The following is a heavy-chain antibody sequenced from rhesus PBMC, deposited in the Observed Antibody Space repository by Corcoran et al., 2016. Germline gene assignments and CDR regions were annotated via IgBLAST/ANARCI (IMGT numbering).Heavy chain of an antibody. V-gene: IGHV3-119*01. CDR1: GFTFSSYW. D-gene: IGHD1-7*02. CDR2: ISTDGTAT. CDR3: AREGTGTYFDY. Sequence: EVQLVESGGGLVQPGGSLRLSCAASGFTFSSYWMSWVRQAPGKGLEWVSSISTDGTATGYADSVKGRFTISIENSKNSLYLQMNSLRAEDTAVYYCAREGTGTYFDYWGQGVLVTVSS. J-gene: IGHJ4*01.